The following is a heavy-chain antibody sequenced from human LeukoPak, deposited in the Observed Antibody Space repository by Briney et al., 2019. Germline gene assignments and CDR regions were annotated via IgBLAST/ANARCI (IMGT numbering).Heavy chain of an antibody. CDR3: ARARMYYYGSGSSDY. D-gene: IGHD3-10*01. J-gene: IGHJ4*02. V-gene: IGHV3-48*01. Sequence: GGSLRLSCAASGFTFSSYSMNWVRQAPGKGLEWVSYISSSSSTIYYADSVKGRFTISRDNAKNSLYLQMNSLRAEDTAVYYCARARMYYYGSGSSDYWGQGTLVTVPS. CDR1: GFTFSSYS. CDR2: ISSSSSTI.